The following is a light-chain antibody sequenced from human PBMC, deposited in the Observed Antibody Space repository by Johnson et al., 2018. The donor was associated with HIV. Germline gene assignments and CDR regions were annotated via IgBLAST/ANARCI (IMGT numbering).Light chain of an antibody. J-gene: IGLJ1*01. Sequence: QSVLTQPPSVSAAPGQKVTISCSGSSSNIGSNYVSWYKQLPGTAPKLLIYDNNKRPSGIPDRFSGSKSGTSATLRITALQTGDAADYYCGTWDSSLSAFYVFGTGTKVTVL. V-gene: IGLV1-51*01. CDR2: DNN. CDR3: GTWDSSLSAFYV. CDR1: SSNIGSNY.